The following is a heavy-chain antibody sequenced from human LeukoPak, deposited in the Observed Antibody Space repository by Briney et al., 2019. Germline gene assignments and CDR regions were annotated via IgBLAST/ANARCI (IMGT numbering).Heavy chain of an antibody. CDR3: ARDQYDTWSRRGNFDS. J-gene: IGHJ4*02. Sequence: GTSLRLSCAASGFTFSDYAIHWVRQAPGKGLDWVTFISYDGSNKNYAESVKGRFTISRDNSKNTVYLQMNSLRAEDTAVFYCARDQYDTWSRRGNFDSWGQGTLVIVSS. D-gene: IGHD3/OR15-3a*01. CDR1: GFTFSDYA. CDR2: ISYDGSNK. V-gene: IGHV3-30-3*01.